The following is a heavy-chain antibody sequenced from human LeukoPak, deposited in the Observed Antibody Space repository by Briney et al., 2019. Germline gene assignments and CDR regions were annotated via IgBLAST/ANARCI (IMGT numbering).Heavy chain of an antibody. CDR2: INTNTGNP. J-gene: IGHJ6*02. V-gene: IGHV7-4-1*02. CDR1: GYTFTSYA. CDR3: ARGHSFRDDSYYYYGMDV. Sequence: ASVKVSCKASGYTFTSYAMNWVRQAPGQGPEWMGWINTNTGNPTYAQGFTGRFVFSLDTSVSTAYLQISSLKAEDTAVYYCARGHSFRDDSYYYYGMDVWGQGTTVTVSS.